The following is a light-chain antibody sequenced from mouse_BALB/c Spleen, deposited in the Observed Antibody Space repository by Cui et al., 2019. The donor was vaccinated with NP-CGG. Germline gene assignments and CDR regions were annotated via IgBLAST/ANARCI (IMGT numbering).Light chain of an antibody. CDR3: ALWYSNHWV. Sequence: QAVVTQESALTASPGETVTLTGRSSTGAVTTSNYANWVQEKPEHLFHGLIGGTNNRAPGVPARFSGSLIGDKAALTITGAQTEDEAIYFCALWYSNHWVFGGGTKLTVL. V-gene: IGLV1*01. CDR2: GTN. J-gene: IGLJ1*01. CDR1: TGAVTTSNY.